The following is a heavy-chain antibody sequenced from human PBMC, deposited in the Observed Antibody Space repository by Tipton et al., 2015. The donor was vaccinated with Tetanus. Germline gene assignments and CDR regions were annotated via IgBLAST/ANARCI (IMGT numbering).Heavy chain of an antibody. V-gene: IGHV4-61*08. CDR1: GGSINSGDYF. CDR3: ARANNDFPKKGPFDS. J-gene: IGHJ4*02. CDR2: IYYSGST. Sequence: TLSLTCTVSGGSINSGDYFWNWIRHRPGKGLEWIGYIYYSGSTNYNPSLKSRVSISFGTSKNQFSLNLESVTAADTAFYYCARANNDFPKKGPFDSWGQGTLVIVSS. D-gene: IGHD1-1*01.